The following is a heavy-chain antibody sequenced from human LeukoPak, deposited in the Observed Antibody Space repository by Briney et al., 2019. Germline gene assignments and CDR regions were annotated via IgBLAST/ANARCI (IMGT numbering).Heavy chain of an antibody. CDR1: GFSVGSNY. Sequence: GGSLRLSCAASGFSVGSNYMSWVRQAPGKGLEWVSAISGSGGSTYYADSVKGRFTISRDNSKNTLYLQMNSLRAEDTAVYYCAKAVLRFFPFDYWGQGTLVTVSS. CDR3: AKAVLRFFPFDY. CDR2: ISGSGGST. D-gene: IGHD3-3*01. J-gene: IGHJ4*02. V-gene: IGHV3-23*01.